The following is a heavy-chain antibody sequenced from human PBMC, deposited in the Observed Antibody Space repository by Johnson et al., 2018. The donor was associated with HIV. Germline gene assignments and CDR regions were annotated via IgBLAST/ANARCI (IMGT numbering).Heavy chain of an antibody. CDR1: GLSFNNYG. CDR3: ARPLDWKDLSDALDI. Sequence: QVKLVESGGGVVQPGKSLTLSCVVSGLSFNNYGIHWVRQAPGKGPEWVAVISFDGNLKKYADSVKGRFTISRDNSKNTVYLQMNSLRADDTAMYYCARPLDWKDLSDALDIWGQGIMVTVSS. V-gene: IGHV3-30*03. CDR2: ISFDGNLK. D-gene: IGHD1-1*01. J-gene: IGHJ3*02.